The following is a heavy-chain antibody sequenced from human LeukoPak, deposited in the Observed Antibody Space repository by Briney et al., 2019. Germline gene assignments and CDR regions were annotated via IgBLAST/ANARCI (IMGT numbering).Heavy chain of an antibody. Sequence: SQTLSLTCTVSGGSISSGGYYWSWIRQHPGKGLEWIGYIYYSGSTYYNPSLKSRVTISVDTSKNQFSLKLSSVTAADTAVYYCARQRKRMIVVVSRGGNAFDSWGQGTMVTVSS. CDR1: GGSISSGGYY. CDR3: ARQRKRMIVVVSRGGNAFDS. D-gene: IGHD3-22*01. CDR2: IYYSGST. J-gene: IGHJ3*02. V-gene: IGHV4-31*03.